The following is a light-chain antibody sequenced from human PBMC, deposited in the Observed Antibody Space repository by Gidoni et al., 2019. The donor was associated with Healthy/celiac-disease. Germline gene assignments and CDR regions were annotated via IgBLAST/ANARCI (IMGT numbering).Light chain of an antibody. CDR2: DVS. CDR3: CSYAGSYTL. V-gene: IGLV2-11*01. Sequence: QSALTQPRSVSGSPGQSVTISCTGTSSDVGGYNYVSWYQQHPGKAPKLMIYDVSNRPSGVPDRFSGSKSGNTASLTISGLQAEDEADYYCCSYAGSYTLFGTGTKVTVL. J-gene: IGLJ1*01. CDR1: SSDVGGYNY.